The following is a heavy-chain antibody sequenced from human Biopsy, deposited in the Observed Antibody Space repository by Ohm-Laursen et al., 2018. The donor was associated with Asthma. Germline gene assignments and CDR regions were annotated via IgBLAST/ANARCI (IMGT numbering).Heavy chain of an antibody. CDR3: ARKAGSCISRTCYSLDF. CDR1: GGTFNTYV. J-gene: IGHJ4*02. CDR2: INSVFGTT. D-gene: IGHD2-2*01. Sequence: SVKVSCKSPGGTFNTYVIGWVRQAPGQGLEWMGGINSVFGTTTCPQKFQDRVTITADDSTSTVYMELSSLRSEDTAVYYCARKAGSCISRTCYSLDFWGQGTLVTVSS. V-gene: IGHV1-69*13.